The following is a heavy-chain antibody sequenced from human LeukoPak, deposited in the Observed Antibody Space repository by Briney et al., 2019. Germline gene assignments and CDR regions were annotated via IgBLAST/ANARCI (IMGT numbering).Heavy chain of an antibody. CDR1: GYSFTSYW. D-gene: IGHD3-3*01. J-gene: IGHJ6*02. CDR3: ARHVQQGSGYYHYYGMDV. V-gene: IGHV5-51*01. CDR2: IYPGDSDT. Sequence: GESLKISCKGSGYSFTSYWIGWVRQMPGKGLEWMGIIYPGDSDTRYSPSFQGQVTISADKSISTAYLQWSSLKASDTAMYYCARHVQQGSGYYHYYGMDVRGQGTLVTVSS.